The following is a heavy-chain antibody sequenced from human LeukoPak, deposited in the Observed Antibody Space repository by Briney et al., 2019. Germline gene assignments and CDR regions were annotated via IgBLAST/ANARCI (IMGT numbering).Heavy chain of an antibody. V-gene: IGHV3-30*02. J-gene: IGHJ3*02. D-gene: IGHD6-13*01. CDR3: AKLAGPNSWYAFDI. Sequence: GGSLRLSCAASGFTFSSYGMHWVRQAPGKGREWVAFIRYDGSNKYYADSVKGRFTISRDNSKNTLYLQMNSLRAEDTAVYYCAKLAGPNSWYAFDIWGQGTMVTVSS. CDR2: IRYDGSNK. CDR1: GFTFSSYG.